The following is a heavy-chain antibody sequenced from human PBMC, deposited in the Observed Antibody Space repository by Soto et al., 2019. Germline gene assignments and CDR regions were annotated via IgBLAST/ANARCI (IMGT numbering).Heavy chain of an antibody. D-gene: IGHD3-9*01. CDR2: IYYSGST. J-gene: IGHJ3*02. CDR3: ARHSYDWLLVGGVAVAFDI. Sequence: QLQLQESGPGLVKPSETLSLTCTVSGGSISSSSYYWGWIRQPPGKGLEWIGSIYYSGSTYYNPSLKSRVTISVDTSKNQFSLKLSSVTAADTAVYYCARHSYDWLLVGGVAVAFDIWGQGTMVTVSS. V-gene: IGHV4-39*01. CDR1: GGSISSSSYY.